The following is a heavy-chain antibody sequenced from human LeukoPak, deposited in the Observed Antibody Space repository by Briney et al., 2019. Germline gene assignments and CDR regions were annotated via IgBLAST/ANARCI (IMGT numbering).Heavy chain of an antibody. CDR1: GGSISSYY. CDR2: IYYSGST. J-gene: IGHJ5*02. CDR3: ARGAGHSSWYYYSIGGNWFDP. V-gene: IGHV4-59*01. Sequence: SETLSLTCTVSGGSISSYYWSWIRQPPGKGLEWIGYIYYSGSTNYNPSLKSRVTISVDTSKNQFSLKLSSVTAADTAVYYCARGAGHSSWYYYSIGGNWFDPWGQGTLVTVSS. D-gene: IGHD6-13*01.